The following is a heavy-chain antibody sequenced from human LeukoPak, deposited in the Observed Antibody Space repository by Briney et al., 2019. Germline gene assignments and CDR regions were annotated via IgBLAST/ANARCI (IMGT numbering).Heavy chain of an antibody. V-gene: IGHV1-69*13. CDR1: GGTFSSYA. D-gene: IGHD3-22*01. J-gene: IGHJ4*02. CDR3: ARGVSEVVTRYYFDY. Sequence: SVTVSCTASGGTFSSYAVSWVRQAPGQGLEWMGGIIPIFGTANYAQKFQGRVTITADESTSTAYMELSSLRSEDTAVYYCARGVSEVVTRYYFDYWGQGTLVTVSS. CDR2: IIPIFGTA.